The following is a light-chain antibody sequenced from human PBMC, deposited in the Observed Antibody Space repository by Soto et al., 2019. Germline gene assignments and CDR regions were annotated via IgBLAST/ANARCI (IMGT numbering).Light chain of an antibody. V-gene: IGKV2-30*01. Sequence: VLMTQSPLSLPVTLGQPASISCRSNQSLVNSDGIAYFSWFQQRPGRPPRRIIYKVSNRDSGVPARFSGSGSGTDFALKISRVEAEDVGVYYCMQGTHWPITLGQGTRLEIK. CDR3: MQGTHWPIT. J-gene: IGKJ5*01. CDR1: QSLVNSDGIAY. CDR2: KVS.